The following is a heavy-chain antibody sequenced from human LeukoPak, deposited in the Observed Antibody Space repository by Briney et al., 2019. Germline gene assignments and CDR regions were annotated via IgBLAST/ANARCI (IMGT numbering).Heavy chain of an antibody. CDR3: AKDGSYYFDY. J-gene: IGHJ4*02. Sequence: GGSLRLSCAASGFTFSTYNMNWVRQAPGKGLEWVSAVGGTDGRTYYAAFVKGRFTIYRDNSKNTLYLQMNSLRAEDTAVYYCAKDGSYYFDYWGQGTLVTVSA. CDR1: GFTFSTYN. CDR2: VGGTDGRT. V-gene: IGHV3-23*01.